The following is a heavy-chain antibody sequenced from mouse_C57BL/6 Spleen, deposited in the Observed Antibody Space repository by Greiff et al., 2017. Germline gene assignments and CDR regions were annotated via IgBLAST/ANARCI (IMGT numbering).Heavy chain of an antibody. CDR2: IYPGSGST. V-gene: IGHV1-55*01. CDR1: GYTFTSYW. CDR3: ARYYGSRSYAMDY. Sequence: VQLQQSGAELVKPGASVKMSCKASGYTFTSYWITWVKQRPGQGLEWIGDIYPGSGSTNYNEKFKSKATLTVDTSSSTAYMQLSSLTSEDSAVYYCARYYGSRSYAMDYWGQGTSVTVSS. J-gene: IGHJ4*01. D-gene: IGHD1-1*01.